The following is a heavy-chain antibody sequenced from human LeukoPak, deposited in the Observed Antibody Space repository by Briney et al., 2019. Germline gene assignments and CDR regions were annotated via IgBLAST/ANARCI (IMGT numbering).Heavy chain of an antibody. CDR1: GGSISSYY. CDR2: IYYSGST. V-gene: IGHV4-59*01. CDR3: ARAGGPSRAFDI. J-gene: IGHJ3*02. Sequence: PSETLSLTCTVSGGSISSYYWSWIRQPPGKGLEWIGYIYYSGSTNYNPSLKSRVTISVDTSKNQFSLKLSSVTAADTAVYYCARAGGPSRAFDIWGQGTMVTVSS. D-gene: IGHD1-1*01.